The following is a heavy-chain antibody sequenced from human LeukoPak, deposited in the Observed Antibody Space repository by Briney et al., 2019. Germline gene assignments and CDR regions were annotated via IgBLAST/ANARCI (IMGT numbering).Heavy chain of an antibody. CDR1: GGSISSYY. V-gene: IGHV4-4*07. J-gene: IGHJ5*02. CDR3: ARRNSSGYSYWFDP. Sequence: SETLSLTCTVSGGSISSYYWNWIRQPAGKGLEWIGRIYSSGSTNYNLSLKSRVTMSVDTSKNQFSLKLSSVTAADTAVYYCARRNSSGYSYWFDPWGQGTLVTVSS. D-gene: IGHD3-22*01. CDR2: IYSSGST.